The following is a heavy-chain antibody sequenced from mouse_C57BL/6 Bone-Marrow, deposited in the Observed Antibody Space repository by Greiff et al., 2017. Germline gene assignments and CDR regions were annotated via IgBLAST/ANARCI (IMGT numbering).Heavy chain of an antibody. J-gene: IGHJ3*01. CDR3: ARRGLGWFAY. V-gene: IGHV5-6*02. CDR2: ISRGGGYT. Sequence: EVMLVESGGDLVKPGGSLKLSCAASGFTFSSYGMSWVRQTPDKRLEWVATISRGGGYTDYPDNVKGRFTISGDTAKNTLYLQMSSLKSEDTAMYYCARRGLGWFAYWGQGTIVTVSA. CDR1: GFTFSSYG.